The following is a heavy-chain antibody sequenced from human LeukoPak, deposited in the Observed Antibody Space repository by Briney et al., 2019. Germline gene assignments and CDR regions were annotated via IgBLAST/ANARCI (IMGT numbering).Heavy chain of an antibody. CDR2: INHSGST. CDR3: ASMSYYGSGVAWTGGYYMDV. Sequence: ASETLSLTCAVYGGSFSGYYWSWIRQPPGKGLEWIGEINHSGSTNYNPSLKSRVTISVDTSKNQFSLKLSSVTAADTAVYYCASMSYYGSGVAWTGGYYMDVWGKGTTVTISS. D-gene: IGHD3-10*01. CDR1: GGSFSGYY. V-gene: IGHV4-34*01. J-gene: IGHJ6*03.